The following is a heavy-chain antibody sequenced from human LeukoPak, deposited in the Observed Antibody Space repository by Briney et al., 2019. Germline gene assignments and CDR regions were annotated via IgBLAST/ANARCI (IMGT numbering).Heavy chain of an antibody. CDR2: ISQSGSP. V-gene: IGHV4-30-2*01. Sequence: SETLSLTCTVSGGSISSGGYYWSWIRQPPGKGLEWIGYISQSGSPYYNPSLKSRVTMSVDRSKNQFSLKLSSVTAADTAVYYCARDRATVAGDYFDYWGQGTLVTVSS. J-gene: IGHJ4*02. D-gene: IGHD4-23*01. CDR1: GGSISSGGYY. CDR3: ARDRATVAGDYFDY.